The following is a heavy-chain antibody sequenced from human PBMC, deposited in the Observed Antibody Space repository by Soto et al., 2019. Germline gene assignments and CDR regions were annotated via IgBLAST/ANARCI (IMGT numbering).Heavy chain of an antibody. CDR2: IYYSGST. J-gene: IGHJ4*02. CDR1: GGSISSSSYY. D-gene: IGHD3-22*01. V-gene: IGHV4-39*01. Sequence: SETLSLTCTVSGGSISSSSYYWGWIRQPPGKGLEWIGSIYYSGSTYYNPSLKSRVTISVDTSKNQFSLKLSSVTAADTAVYYWARHKYNSSGPSAYWGQGTLVTVSS. CDR3: ARHKYNSSGPSAY.